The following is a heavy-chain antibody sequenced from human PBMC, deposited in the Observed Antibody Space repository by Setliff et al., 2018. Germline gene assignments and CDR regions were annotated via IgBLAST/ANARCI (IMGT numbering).Heavy chain of an antibody. CDR1: GGSFSGYY. CDR2: INHSGST. V-gene: IGHV4-34*01. CDR3: ARGKGSWVLLRWFDP. Sequence: SETLSLTCAVYGGSFSGYYWSWIRQPPGKGLEWIGEINHSGSTNYNPSLKSRVTISVDTSKNQFTLKLSSVTAADTAVYYCARGKGSWVLLRWFDPWGQGTLVTVSS. J-gene: IGHJ5*02. D-gene: IGHD3-10*01.